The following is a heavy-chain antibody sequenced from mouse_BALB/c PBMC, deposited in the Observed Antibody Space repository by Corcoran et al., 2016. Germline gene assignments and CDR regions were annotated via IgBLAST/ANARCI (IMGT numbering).Heavy chain of an antibody. J-gene: IGHJ2*01. CDR1: GFNIKDTY. Sequence: EVQLQQSGAELVKPGASVKLSCTASGFNIKDTYMHWVKQRPEQGLEWIGRIDPANGNTKYDPKCQGKATITADTYSNTAYLQLSSLTSEDTAVYYCASTGGYYFDYWGQGTTLTVSS. V-gene: IGHV14-3*02. CDR2: IDPANGNT. CDR3: ASTGGYYFDY.